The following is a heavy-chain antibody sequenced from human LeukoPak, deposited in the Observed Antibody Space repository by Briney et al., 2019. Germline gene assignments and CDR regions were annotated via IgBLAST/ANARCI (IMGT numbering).Heavy chain of an antibody. CDR1: GVSISSYY. V-gene: IGHV4-59*08. CDR2: IYYSGST. D-gene: IGHD1-26*01. Sequence: SETLSLTCTVSGVSISSYYWSWIRQPPGKGLEWIGYIYYSGSTNYNPSLKSRVTTSVDTSKNQFSLKLSSVTAADTAVYYCARRRSGGKGKYYFDYWGQGTLVTVSS. J-gene: IGHJ4*02. CDR3: ARRRSGGKGKYYFDY.